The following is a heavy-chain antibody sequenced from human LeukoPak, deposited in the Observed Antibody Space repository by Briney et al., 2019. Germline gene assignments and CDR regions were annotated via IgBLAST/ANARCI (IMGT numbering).Heavy chain of an antibody. CDR2: ISYDGSNK. D-gene: IGHD3-22*01. CDR1: GFTFSSYA. J-gene: IGHJ5*02. CDR3: AREKYYYDSSGYSGWFDP. Sequence: QPGRSLRLSCAASGFTFSSYAMHWVRQAPGKGLEWVAVISYDGSNKYYADSVKGRFTISRDNSKNTLYLQMNSLRAEDTAVYYCAREKYYYDSSGYSGWFDPWGQGTLVTVSS. V-gene: IGHV3-30-3*01.